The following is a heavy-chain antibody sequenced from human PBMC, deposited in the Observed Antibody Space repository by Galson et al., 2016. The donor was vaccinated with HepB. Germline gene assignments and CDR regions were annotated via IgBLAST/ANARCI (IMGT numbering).Heavy chain of an antibody. V-gene: IGHV3-7*03. CDR2: IKEDESEK. Sequence: SLRLSCAASGFTFRNHWMSWVRQAPGKGLEWVANIKEDESEKYYEDSVKGRFTISRDNPKNSLYLQMNSLRAEDTAVYYCARDVRGGHFDYWGQGTLVTVSS. D-gene: IGHD2-15*01. CDR1: GFTFRNHW. CDR3: ARDVRGGHFDY. J-gene: IGHJ4*02.